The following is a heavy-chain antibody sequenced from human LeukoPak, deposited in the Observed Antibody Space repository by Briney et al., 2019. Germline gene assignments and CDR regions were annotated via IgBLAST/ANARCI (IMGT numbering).Heavy chain of an antibody. Sequence: GESLKISCKGSGYNFSTYWLGWVRQMPGKGLEWMGSIYPGDSDTRYSLSFQGPVTISADKSNNTAYLQWSFLRASDSGMYFCARRARTDWYFDFWGRGTLVTVSS. V-gene: IGHV5-51*01. CDR2: IYPGDSDT. CDR1: GYNFSTYW. CDR3: ARRARTDWYFDF. J-gene: IGHJ2*01. D-gene: IGHD6-6*01.